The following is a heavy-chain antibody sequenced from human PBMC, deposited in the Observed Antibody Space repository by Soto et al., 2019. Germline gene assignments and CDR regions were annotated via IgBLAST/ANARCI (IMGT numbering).Heavy chain of an antibody. CDR2: ISSSSSYI. CDR3: ASAAAGTTFSFDY. D-gene: IGHD6-13*01. CDR1: GFTFSSYS. Sequence: GGSLRLSCAASGFTFSSYSMNWVRQAPGKGLEWVSSISSSSSYIYYADSVKGRSTISRDNAKNSLYLQMNSLRAEDTAVYYCASAAAGTTFSFDYWGQGTLVTVSS. J-gene: IGHJ4*02. V-gene: IGHV3-21*01.